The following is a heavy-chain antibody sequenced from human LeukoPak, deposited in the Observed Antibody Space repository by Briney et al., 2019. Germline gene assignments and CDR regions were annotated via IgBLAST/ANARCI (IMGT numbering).Heavy chain of an antibody. Sequence: SETLSLTCTVSGGSFSSTSYYWGWIRQPPGKGLEWIANIYHTGSTYYNPSLKSRVTISVDTSANQFSLKLNSVTAADTAVYYGARSIRSRDNNWFDPWGQGTLVIVFS. J-gene: IGHJ5*02. CDR1: GGSFSSTSYY. V-gene: IGHV4-39*01. D-gene: IGHD3-10*01. CDR2: IYHTGST. CDR3: ARSIRSRDNNWFDP.